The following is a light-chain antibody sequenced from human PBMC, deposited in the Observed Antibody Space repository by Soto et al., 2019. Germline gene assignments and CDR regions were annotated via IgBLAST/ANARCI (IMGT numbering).Light chain of an antibody. V-gene: IGKV1-6*01. CDR3: LQDYSYPLT. J-gene: IGKJ4*01. CDR1: QDIRSD. Sequence: AIQMTQFPSSLSASVGDRVTITFRASQDIRSDLGWYQQRPGKAPNLLIYAASSLQSGVPSRFSGSGSGTDFTLTISSLQPEDCATYYCLQDYSYPLTFGGGTKVEIK. CDR2: AAS.